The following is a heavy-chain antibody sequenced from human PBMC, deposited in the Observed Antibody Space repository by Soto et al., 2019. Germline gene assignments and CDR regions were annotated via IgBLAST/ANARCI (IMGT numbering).Heavy chain of an antibody. J-gene: IGHJ4*02. CDR2: FSVYNGNT. D-gene: IGHD6-19*01. CDR3: ARELSSGWPEGDY. Sequence: ASVKVSCKASGNPFISYAISWVRQAPGQGLEWMGRFSVYNGNTNYAQKLQGRVTMTTDTSTSTAYMELRSLRSDDTAVYYCARELSSGWPEGDYWGQGTLVTVSS. CDR1: GNPFISYA. V-gene: IGHV1-18*04.